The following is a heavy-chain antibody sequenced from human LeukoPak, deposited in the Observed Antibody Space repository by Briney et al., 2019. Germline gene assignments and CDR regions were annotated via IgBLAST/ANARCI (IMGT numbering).Heavy chain of an antibody. CDR3: AWTFSGGRSLFDS. Sequence: ESGPTLVNPTQTLTLTCTFSGCLLGTSGMRVGWIGQPPSKALDWLARIDWDDDKFYRTSLKTRLTISKASSKPQVVLTMTNLAPVDTATDYCAWTFSGGRSLFDSWGHGTLFAASS. D-gene: IGHD2-15*01. J-gene: IGHJ4*01. CDR2: IDWDDDK. V-gene: IGHV2-70*04. CDR1: GCLLGTSGMR.